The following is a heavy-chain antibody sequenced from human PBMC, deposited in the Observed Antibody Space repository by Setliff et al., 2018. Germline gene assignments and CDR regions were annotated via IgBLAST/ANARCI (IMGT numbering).Heavy chain of an antibody. V-gene: IGHV1-18*04. CDR2: ISTYNGKT. CDR1: GNTFTGYY. Sequence: ASVKVSCKASGNTFTGYYIHWLRQAPGRGLEWMGWISTYNGKTNYAQKFQGRVTMTTDTSTSTAYMELRSLRSDDTAVYYCAKVPITKVYFYMDVWGKGTTVTVSS. CDR3: AKVPITKVYFYMDV. J-gene: IGHJ6*03. D-gene: IGHD3-10*01.